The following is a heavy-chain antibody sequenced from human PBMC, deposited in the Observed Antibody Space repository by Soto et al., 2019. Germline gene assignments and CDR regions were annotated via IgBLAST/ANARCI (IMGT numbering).Heavy chain of an antibody. V-gene: IGHV4-30-4*08. CDR2: IYQSGSA. CDR3: ASNSYGETFYDY. Sequence: SETQSLTSPVSGGSISSGVYQWTWIRQHPGKGLEWIGHIYQSGSAYYNPSLKSRLTISVDTSKNQFSLKLSSVTAADTAVYYCASNSYGETFYDYWGQGTLVTVSS. J-gene: IGHJ4*02. D-gene: IGHD5-18*01. CDR1: GGSISSGVYQ.